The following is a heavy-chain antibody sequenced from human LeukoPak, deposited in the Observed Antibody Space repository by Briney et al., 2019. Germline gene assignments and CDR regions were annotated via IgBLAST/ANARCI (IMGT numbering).Heavy chain of an antibody. CDR2: IRSKTDGGTT. D-gene: IGHD5-12*01. J-gene: IGHJ4*02. V-gene: IGHV3-15*01. Sequence: GGSLRLSCAASGVTFTNAWMSWVRQAPGKGLEWVGRIRSKTDGGTTDYAAPVKGRFTISRDDSKNTLYLQMNSLKIEDTAVYYCATDNGYDLDYWGQGTLVTVSS. CDR3: ATDNGYDLDY. CDR1: GVTFTNAW.